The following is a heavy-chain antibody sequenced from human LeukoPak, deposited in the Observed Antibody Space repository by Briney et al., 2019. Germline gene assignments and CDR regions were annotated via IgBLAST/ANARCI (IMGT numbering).Heavy chain of an antibody. J-gene: IGHJ1*01. CDR2: VVHTGTT. CDR3: ARRLLGYCSGGSCYSGYFQH. V-gene: IGHV4-38-2*02. D-gene: IGHD2-15*01. Sequence: PSETLSLTCTVSGYSFSSGYYWAWIRQPPGKGLEWIASVVHTGTTYYNPSLRSRVTISVDTSKNQFSLKLSSVTAADTAVYYCARRLLGYCSGGSCYSGYFQHWGQGTLVTVSS. CDR1: GYSFSSGYY.